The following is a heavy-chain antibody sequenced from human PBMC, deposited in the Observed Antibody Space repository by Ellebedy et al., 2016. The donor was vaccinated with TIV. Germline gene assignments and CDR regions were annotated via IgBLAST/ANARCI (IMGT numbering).Heavy chain of an antibody. Sequence: GSLRLSXAVYGGSFSGYYWSWIRQPPGKGLEWIGEINHSGSTNYNPSLKSRVTISVDTSKNQFSLKLSSVTAADTAVYYCAREAYLGYCSSTSCSFDYWGQGTLVTVSS. CDR1: GGSFSGYY. J-gene: IGHJ4*02. CDR3: AREAYLGYCSSTSCSFDY. D-gene: IGHD2-2*01. V-gene: IGHV4-34*01. CDR2: INHSGST.